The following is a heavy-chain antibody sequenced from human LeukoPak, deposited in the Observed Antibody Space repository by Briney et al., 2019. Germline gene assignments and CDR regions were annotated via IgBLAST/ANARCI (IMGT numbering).Heavy chain of an antibody. V-gene: IGHV5-51*01. CDR1: EYSFTNYW. CDR2: IYPGDSDT. Sequence: KPGESLKISCKGSEYSFTNYWIGWVRQMPGKGLEWMGIIYPGDSDTRYSLSFQGQVTISADKSISTAYLQWSSLKASDTAMYFCATYAGSYSKYFQHWGQGTLVTVSS. D-gene: IGHD3-10*01. CDR3: ATYAGSYSKYFQH. J-gene: IGHJ1*01.